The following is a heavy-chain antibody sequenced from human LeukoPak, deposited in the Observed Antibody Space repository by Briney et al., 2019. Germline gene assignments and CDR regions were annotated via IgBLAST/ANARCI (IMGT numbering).Heavy chain of an antibody. D-gene: IGHD3-10*01. J-gene: IGHJ4*02. CDR1: GGSFSGYY. Sequence: SETLSLTCAVYGGSFSGYYWSWIRQPPGKGLEWIGEINHSGSTNYNPSLKSRVTISVDTSKNQFSLKLSSVTAADTAVYYCARDLLLVRGNFDYWGQGTLVTVSS. V-gene: IGHV4-34*01. CDR2: INHSGST. CDR3: ARDLLLVRGNFDY.